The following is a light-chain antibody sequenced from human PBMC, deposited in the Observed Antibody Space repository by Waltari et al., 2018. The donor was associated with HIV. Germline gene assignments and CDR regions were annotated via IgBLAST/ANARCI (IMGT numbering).Light chain of an antibody. J-gene: IGKJ1*01. CDR3: QQYYSVPPT. Sequence: DIVMTQSPDSLAVSLGERATINCKSSQTGLYTSNNINYLAWYQQKPGQPPKLLIYWASTRESGVPDRFSGSGSGTDFTLTSSSLQAEDVAVYFCQQYYSVPPTFGQGTKVEIK. V-gene: IGKV4-1*01. CDR2: WAS. CDR1: QTGLYTSNNINY.